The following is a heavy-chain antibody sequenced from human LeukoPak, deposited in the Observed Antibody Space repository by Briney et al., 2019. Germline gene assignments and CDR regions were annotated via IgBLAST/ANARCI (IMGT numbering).Heavy chain of an antibody. CDR3: ASSGWWGYFDY. J-gene: IGHJ4*02. Sequence: GGSLRLSCAASGFTLSSYSMNWVRQAPGKGLEWVSIIYSGGNTYYADSVKGRFTISRDNSKNTLYLQMNSLRAEDTAVYYCASSGWWGYFDYWGQGTLVTVSS. CDR2: IYSGGNT. V-gene: IGHV3-66*01. CDR1: GFTLSSYS. D-gene: IGHD6-19*01.